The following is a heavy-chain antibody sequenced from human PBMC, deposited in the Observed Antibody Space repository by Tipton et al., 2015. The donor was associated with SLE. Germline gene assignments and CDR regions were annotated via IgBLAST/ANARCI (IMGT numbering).Heavy chain of an antibody. D-gene: IGHD3-16*01. V-gene: IGHV3-7*01. CDR3: ATDPPLGREPLDV. Sequence: SLRLSCAASGFTLSAYWVTWFRQVPGKGLEWVANIKQDGSEKYYVESVRGRFAISRDNARHSLYLQMNGLRAEDTAVYYCATDPPLGREPLDVWGQGTMVTVSS. CDR2: IKQDGSEK. J-gene: IGHJ3*01. CDR1: GFTLSAYW.